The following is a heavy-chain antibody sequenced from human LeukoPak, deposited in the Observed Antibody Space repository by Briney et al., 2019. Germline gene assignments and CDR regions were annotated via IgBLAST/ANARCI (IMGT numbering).Heavy chain of an antibody. J-gene: IGHJ4*02. D-gene: IGHD6-6*01. CDR2: INPSGGST. CDR1: GYTFTSYY. CDR3: ARDSEAARWYY. V-gene: IGHV1-46*01. Sequence: GASVKVSCKASGYTFTSYYMHWVRQAPGQGLEWMGIINPSGGSTSYAQKFQGRVTMTRDTSTSTVYMELSSLRSGDTAVYYCARDSEAARWYYWGQGTLVTVSS.